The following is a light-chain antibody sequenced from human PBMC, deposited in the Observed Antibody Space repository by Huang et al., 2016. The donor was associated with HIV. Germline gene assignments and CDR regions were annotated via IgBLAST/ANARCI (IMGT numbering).Light chain of an antibody. CDR2: RAS. J-gene: IGKJ2*03. CDR3: QQFGSSPPYS. V-gene: IGKV3-20*01. Sequence: DILLTQSPDTLSLSPGERATLSCRASQSVNNNYLSWYQQKPGQAPRLLIYRASTRATGIPDRFSGSGSGTDFTLTISRLEPDDFAVYYCQQFGSSPPYSFGQGTKLEIK. CDR1: QSVNNNY.